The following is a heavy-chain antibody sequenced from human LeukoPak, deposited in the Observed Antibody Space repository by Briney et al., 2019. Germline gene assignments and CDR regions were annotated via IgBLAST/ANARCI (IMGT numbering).Heavy chain of an antibody. CDR1: GFTFSSYS. J-gene: IGHJ6*02. CDR2: ISSSGSTM. Sequence: PGGFLRLSCAASGFTFSSYSMKWVRQAPGKGLEWVSYISSSGSTMYYADSVKGRFTISRDNAKNSLYLQMNSLRDEDTAVYYCARRSMVRGGSNYYYGMDVWGQGTTVTVSS. V-gene: IGHV3-48*02. CDR3: ARRSMVRGGSNYYYGMDV. D-gene: IGHD3-10*01.